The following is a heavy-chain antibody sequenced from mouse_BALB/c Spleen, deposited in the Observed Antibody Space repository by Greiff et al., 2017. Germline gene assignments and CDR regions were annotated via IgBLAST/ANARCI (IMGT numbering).Heavy chain of an antibody. Sequence: EVKLMESGPGLVKPSQSLSLTCTVTGYSITSDYAWNWIRQFPGNKLEWMGYISYSGSTSYNPSLKSRISITRDTSKNQFFLQLNSVTTEDTATYYCASDYGPYYFDYWGQGTTLTVSS. D-gene: IGHD1-2*01. CDR2: ISYSGST. CDR3: ASDYGPYYFDY. J-gene: IGHJ2*01. V-gene: IGHV3-2*02. CDR1: GYSITSDYA.